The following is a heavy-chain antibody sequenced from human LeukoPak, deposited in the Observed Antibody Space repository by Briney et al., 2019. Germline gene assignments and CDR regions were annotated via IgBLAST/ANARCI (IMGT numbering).Heavy chain of an antibody. D-gene: IGHD5-12*01. J-gene: IGHJ5*02. CDR3: ARDPSFSRGFNFVLSS. Sequence: PGGSLRLSCAVSGFTFDTYSFHWVRQAPGKGLEWVALISHDGRTKVYADAVKGRFTISRDDSKNTLSLQMSSLRPEDTSTYYCARDPSFSRGFNFVLSSWGQGTLVSVSS. CDR1: GFTFDTYS. CDR2: ISHDGRTK. V-gene: IGHV3-30*04.